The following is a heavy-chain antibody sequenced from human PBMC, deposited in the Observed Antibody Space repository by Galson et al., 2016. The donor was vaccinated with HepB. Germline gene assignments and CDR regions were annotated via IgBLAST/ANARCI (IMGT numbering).Heavy chain of an antibody. Sequence: SLRLSCAASGFTFSRYPMHWVRQAPGKGLEYISDISNNGGRIYYADSVKGRFTISKDNSKSTVYLQMNSLRVEDSAVYYCAREGVDTSGWFAIDVWGQGTTVTVSS. J-gene: IGHJ6*02. CDR3: AREGVDTSGWFAIDV. D-gene: IGHD6-19*01. CDR1: GFTFSRYP. CDR2: ISNNGGRI. V-gene: IGHV3-64*04.